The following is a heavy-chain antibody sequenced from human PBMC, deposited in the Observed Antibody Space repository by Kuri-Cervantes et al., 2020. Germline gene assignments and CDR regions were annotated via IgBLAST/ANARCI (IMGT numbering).Heavy chain of an antibody. CDR1: GFTFSSYG. D-gene: IGHD3-22*01. V-gene: IGHV3-30*02. Sequence: GESLKISCAASGFTFSSYGMHWVRQAPGKGLEWVAFIRYDGSNKYYADSVKGRFTISRDNSKNTLYLQMNSLRAEDTAVYYCAKRGARYHDSSRGYFDYWGQGTLVTVSS. CDR3: AKRGARYHDSSRGYFDY. CDR2: IRYDGSNK. J-gene: IGHJ4*02.